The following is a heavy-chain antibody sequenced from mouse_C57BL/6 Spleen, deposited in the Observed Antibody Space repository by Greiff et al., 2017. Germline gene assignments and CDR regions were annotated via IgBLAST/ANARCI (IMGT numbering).Heavy chain of an antibody. Sequence: QVQLQQSGPGILQSSQTLSLTCSFSGFSLSTSGMGVSWIRQPSGQGLEWLAHIYWDDDKRYNPSLKSRLTISKDTSRNQVFLKITSVDTADTATYYCARRGTAQATLVFAYWGQGTLVTVSA. CDR3: ARRGTAQATLVFAY. D-gene: IGHD3-2*02. CDR1: GFSLSTSGMG. J-gene: IGHJ3*01. V-gene: IGHV8-12*01. CDR2: IYWDDDK.